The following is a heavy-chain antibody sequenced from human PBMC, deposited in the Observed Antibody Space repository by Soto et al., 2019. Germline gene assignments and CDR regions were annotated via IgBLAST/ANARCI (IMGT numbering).Heavy chain of an antibody. V-gene: IGHV1-69*01. J-gene: IGHJ4*02. CDR2: IIPIFGTA. CDR3: AREGGSGLRLYYFDY. CDR1: GGTFSSYA. D-gene: IGHD4-17*01. Sequence: QVQLVQSGAEVKKPGSSVKVSCKASGGTFSSYAISWVRQAPGQGLEWMGGIIPIFGTANYAQKFQGRVTITADESTSTDHMELSSLRAEDTAVYYCAREGGSGLRLYYFDYWGQGTLVTVSS.